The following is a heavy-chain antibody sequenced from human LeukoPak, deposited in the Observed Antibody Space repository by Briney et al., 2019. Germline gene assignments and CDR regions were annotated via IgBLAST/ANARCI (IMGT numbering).Heavy chain of an antibody. CDR2: LNPNSGGT. D-gene: IGHD3-10*01. J-gene: IGHJ6*02. CDR3: ARLLTVAGDSGMDV. V-gene: IGHV1-2*02. CDR1: GYTFTDYY. Sequence: AASVKVSCKASGYTFTDYYIHWVRQAPGQGLEWIGWLNPNSGGTNYAQNFRGRVTMTRDTSISTAYMELSRLISDDTAVYYCARLLTVAGDSGMDVWGQGTTVTVSS.